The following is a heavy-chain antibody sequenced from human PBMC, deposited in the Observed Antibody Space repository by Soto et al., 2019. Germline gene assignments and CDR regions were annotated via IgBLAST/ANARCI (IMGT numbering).Heavy chain of an antibody. Sequence: SVKVSCKASGYTFTGYYMHWVRQAPGQGLEWMGRIIPILGIANYAQKFQGRVTITADKSTSTAYMELSSLRSEDTAVYYCARVVGRAYYDILTGYKAPNYYYYYGMDVWGQGTTVTVSS. J-gene: IGHJ6*02. CDR1: GYTFTGYY. V-gene: IGHV1-69*04. CDR3: ARVVGRAYYDILTGYKAPNYYYYYGMDV. CDR2: IIPILGIA. D-gene: IGHD3-9*01.